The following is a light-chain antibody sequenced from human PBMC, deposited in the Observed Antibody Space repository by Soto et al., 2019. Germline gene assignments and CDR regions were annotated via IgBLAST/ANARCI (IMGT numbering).Light chain of an antibody. CDR2: SHN. CDR1: SSNIGRNY. CDR3: ATWDDDVSGVV. V-gene: IGLV1-47*02. Sequence: QSVLPQTPSVSGTPGQTVTIYCSGSSSNIGRNYVYWYQQLPGAAPKLLMYSHNIRPSGVPDRFSASTSGTSASLVISGLRSEDEADYHRATWDDDVSGVVFGGGTKVTVL. J-gene: IGLJ2*01.